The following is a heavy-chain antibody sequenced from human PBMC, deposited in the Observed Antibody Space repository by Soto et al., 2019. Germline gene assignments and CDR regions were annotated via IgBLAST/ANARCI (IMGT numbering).Heavy chain of an antibody. V-gene: IGHV3-11*01. CDR3: ATTRYYYDSSGYLLIFDY. D-gene: IGHD3-22*01. CDR2: ISSSGSTI. CDR1: GFTFSDYY. Sequence: QVQLVESGGGLVKPGGSLRLSCAASGFTFSDYYMSWIRQAPGKGLEWVSYISSSGSTIYYADSVKGRFTISRDNDKNSLYLQMNSLRAEDTAVYYCATTRYYYDSSGYLLIFDYWGQGTLVTVSS. J-gene: IGHJ4*02.